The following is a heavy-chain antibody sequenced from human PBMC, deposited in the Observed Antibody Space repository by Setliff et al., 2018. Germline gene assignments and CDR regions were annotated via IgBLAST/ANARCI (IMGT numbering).Heavy chain of an antibody. J-gene: IGHJ5*02. CDR2: IYYRGTT. CDR3: AAVGIDAGGGWFDP. V-gene: IGHV4-59*01. Sequence: SETLSLTCTVSGGFTRDYYWNWIRQSPGKGLEWIGYIYYRGTTNYNSSLKSRVTISIDMSKNQFPLKLSSATAADTAVYFCAAVGIDAGGGWFDPWGHGIPVTVSS. CDR1: GGFTRDYY. D-gene: IGHD1-26*01.